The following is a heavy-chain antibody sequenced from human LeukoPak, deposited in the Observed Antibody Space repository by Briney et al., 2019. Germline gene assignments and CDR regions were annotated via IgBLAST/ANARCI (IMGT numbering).Heavy chain of an antibody. CDR1: GFTFSSYW. V-gene: IGHV3-7*01. D-gene: IGHD3-10*01. CDR2: IKQDGSEK. Sequence: PGGSLRLSCAASGFTFSSYWMSWVRQAPGKGLEWVANIKQDGSEKYYVDSVKGRFTISRDNAKNSLCLQMNSLRAEDTAVYYCARHGSGSYLLTFDYWGQGTLVTVSS. J-gene: IGHJ4*02. CDR3: ARHGSGSYLLTFDY.